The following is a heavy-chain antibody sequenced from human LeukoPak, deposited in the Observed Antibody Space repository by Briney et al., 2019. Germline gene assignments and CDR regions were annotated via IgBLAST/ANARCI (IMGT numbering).Heavy chain of an antibody. V-gene: IGHV1-46*01. J-gene: IGHJ3*02. CDR3: ASWFGENDALDI. D-gene: IGHD3-10*01. CDR1: GYTFTSQY. CDR2: INPSGGST. Sequence: ASVKVSCKASGYTFTSQYVHWVRQAPGRGLEWMGIINPSGGSTRYAQKFPGRVTMTSDTSTSTVYMELKRLRSEDTAVYYCASWFGENDALDIWGQGNMVTVSS.